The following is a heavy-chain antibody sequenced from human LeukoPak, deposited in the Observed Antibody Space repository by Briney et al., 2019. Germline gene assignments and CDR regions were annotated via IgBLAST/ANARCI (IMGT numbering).Heavy chain of an antibody. CDR3: ARVPNYDDSSGFDY. CDR2: MSAYNGNT. CDR1: RYTFTRYG. V-gene: IGHV1-18*01. D-gene: IGHD3-22*01. J-gene: IGHJ4*02. Sequence: ASVKVSCKDSRYTFTRYGIRWVRQAPAPRLEWMGWMSAYNGNTNYAQSLQGRVTIDTDTSTSTAYMELRSLRSDGTDVYYCARVPNYDDSSGFDYWGQGTLVTVS.